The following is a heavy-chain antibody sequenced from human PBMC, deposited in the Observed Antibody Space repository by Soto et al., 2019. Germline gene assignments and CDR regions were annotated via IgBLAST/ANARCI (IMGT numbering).Heavy chain of an antibody. V-gene: IGHV3-33*06. CDR3: AKVRPLRDCTSTSCLGAFDI. J-gene: IGHJ3*02. CDR2: IWYSGNTT. CDR1: GFTFRSYG. Sequence: PGLSLRLPCAASGFTFRSYGMHWVRKDQGKGLEWVAAIWYSGNTTYYADSVKGRFTISRDNSKNTLYLRMNSLRAEDTAVYYCAKVRPLRDCTSTSCLGAFDIWGQGTMVTVSS. D-gene: IGHD2-2*01.